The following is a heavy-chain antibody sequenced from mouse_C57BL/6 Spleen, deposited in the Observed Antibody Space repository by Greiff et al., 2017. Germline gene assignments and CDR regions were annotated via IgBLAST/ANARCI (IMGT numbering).Heavy chain of an antibody. CDR1: GYTFTSYW. V-gene: IGHV1-53*01. J-gene: IGHJ4*01. D-gene: IGHD2-5*01. Sequence: VQLQQPGTELVKPGASVKLSCKASGYTFTSYWMHWVKQRPGQGLEWIGNINPSNGGTNYNEKFKSKATLTVDKSSSTAYMQLSSLTSEDSAVYYCARERAYYSNYDAMDYWGQGTSVTVSS. CDR2: INPSNGGT. CDR3: ARERAYYSNYDAMDY.